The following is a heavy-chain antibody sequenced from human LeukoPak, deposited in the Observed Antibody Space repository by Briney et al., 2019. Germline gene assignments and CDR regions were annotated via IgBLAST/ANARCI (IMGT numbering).Heavy chain of an antibody. CDR1: GFTFSSYS. CDR3: ARPHSGWCFDY. D-gene: IGHD6-19*01. J-gene: IGHJ4*02. Sequence: PGGSLRLSCAASGFTFSSYSMSWVRQAPGKGLEWVSYITSSSTTIYYADSVKGRFTISRDNAKNSLYLQMNSLRAEDTAVYYCARPHSGWCFDYWGQGTLVTVSS. CDR2: ITSSSTTI. V-gene: IGHV3-48*01.